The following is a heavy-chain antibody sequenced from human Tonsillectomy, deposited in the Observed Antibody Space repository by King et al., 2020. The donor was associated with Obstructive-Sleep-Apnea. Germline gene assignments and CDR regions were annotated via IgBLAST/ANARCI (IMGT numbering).Heavy chain of an antibody. CDR1: GYTFPGYY. J-gene: IGHJ6*02. D-gene: IGHD6-13*01. CDR2: INPNSGGT. V-gene: IGHV1-2*02. Sequence: VQLVESGAEVKKPGASVKVSCKASGYTFPGYYMHWVRQAPGQGLEWMGWINPNSGGTNYAQKFQGRVTMTSDTSISTAYMELSRLRSDDTAVYYCARDILPIAAAAYGMDVWGQGTTVTVSS. CDR3: ARDILPIAAAAYGMDV.